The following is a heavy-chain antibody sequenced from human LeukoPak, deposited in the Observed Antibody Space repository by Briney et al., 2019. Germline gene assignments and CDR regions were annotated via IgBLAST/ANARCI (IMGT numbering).Heavy chain of an antibody. D-gene: IGHD6-19*01. Sequence: GGSLRLSCAASGFTFSSYGMHWVRQAPGKGLEWVAFIRYDGSNKYYADSVKGRFTISRDNSKNTLYLQMNSLRHEDTAVYYCARDTYRQWLTQGGYFQHWGQGTLVTVSS. CDR3: ARDTYRQWLTQGGYFQH. CDR1: GFTFSSYG. CDR2: IRYDGSNK. V-gene: IGHV3-30*02. J-gene: IGHJ1*01.